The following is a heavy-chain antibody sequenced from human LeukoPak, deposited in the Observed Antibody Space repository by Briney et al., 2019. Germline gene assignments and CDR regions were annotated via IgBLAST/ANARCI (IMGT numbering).Heavy chain of an antibody. CDR1: GYTFTSYD. V-gene: IGHV1-2*02. Sequence: ASVKVSCKASGYTFTSYDINWVRQATGQGLEWMGWINPNSGGTNYAQKFQGRVTMTRDTSISTAYMELSRLRSDDTAVYYCAREVYYDSSGYLDYWGQGTLVTVSS. D-gene: IGHD3-22*01. CDR3: AREVYYDSSGYLDY. J-gene: IGHJ4*02. CDR2: INPNSGGT.